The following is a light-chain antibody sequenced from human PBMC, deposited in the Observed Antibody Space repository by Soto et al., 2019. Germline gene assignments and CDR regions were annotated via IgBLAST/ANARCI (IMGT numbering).Light chain of an antibody. CDR2: AAS. V-gene: IGKV1-27*01. CDR1: QGINSS. J-gene: IGKJ1*01. CDR3: QHDESLARRFGRA. Sequence: DVQLTQSPSSLSASVGDRISIACRASQGINSSVAWYQQKPGRSPTILIYAASTLDSGVPSRFSGPGSDTAFTLTISGLQTADARIYYCQHDESLARRFGRAFGQDPKVEIK.